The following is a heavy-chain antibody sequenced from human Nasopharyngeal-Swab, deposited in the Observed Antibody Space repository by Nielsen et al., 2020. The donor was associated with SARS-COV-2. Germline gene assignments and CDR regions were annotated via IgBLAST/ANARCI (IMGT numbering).Heavy chain of an antibody. CDR1: GYTFTNYG. CDR2: ISASNGNT. D-gene: IGHD2-2*01. J-gene: IGHJ6*02. CDR3: ARDSTGRGYCSSTSCYVLVGNYYYYGMDV. V-gene: IGHV1-18*01. Sequence: ASVKVSCKASGYTFTNYGISWVRKAPGQGLEWMGWISASNGNTNYAQTLQGRVTVTTDTSTSTAYMELRSLRSDDTAVYYCARDSTGRGYCSSTSCYVLVGNYYYYGMDVWGQGTTVTVSS.